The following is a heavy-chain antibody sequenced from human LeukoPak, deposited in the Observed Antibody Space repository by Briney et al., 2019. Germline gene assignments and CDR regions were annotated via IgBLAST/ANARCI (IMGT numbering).Heavy chain of an antibody. CDR3: AKSQEDDSSGYYYSNFDS. J-gene: IGHJ4*02. CDR2: ISYDGSNK. CDR1: GSTFSSYD. Sequence: GGSLRLSCAASGSTFSSYDMHWVRQAPGKGLEWVADISYDGSNKYYGDSVKGGFNISRHNYKNTLYLQINSLRAEDTDVYFCAKSQEDDSSGYYYSNFDSWGRGTLVSVSS. V-gene: IGHV3-30*18. D-gene: IGHD3-22*01.